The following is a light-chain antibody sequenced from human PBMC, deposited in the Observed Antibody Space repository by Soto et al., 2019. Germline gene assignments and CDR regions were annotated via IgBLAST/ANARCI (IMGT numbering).Light chain of an antibody. V-gene: IGKV1-13*02. J-gene: IGKJ4*01. Sequence: AIQLTQSPSSLSASVGDRVTITCRASEDIASALAWYQQKPGKPPTLLIYDASNLETGVPLRFSGSGSGREFTLTISSLQPEDFATYYCQQFNSYLLTFGGGTKVEIK. CDR2: DAS. CDR3: QQFNSYLLT. CDR1: EDIASA.